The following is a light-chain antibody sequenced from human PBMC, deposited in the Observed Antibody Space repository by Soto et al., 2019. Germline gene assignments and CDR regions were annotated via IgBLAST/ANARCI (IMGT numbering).Light chain of an antibody. J-gene: IGLJ1*01. CDR3: ASWDDSLSGQV. V-gene: IGLV1-47*01. CDR1: SSNIGSNY. CDR2: RTT. Sequence: QSALTQPPSASGTPGQRVTISCSGSSSNIGSNYVYWYQQLPGTAPKLLIYRTTQRPSGVPDRFSGSKSGTSASLAISGLRSEDEADYYCASWDDSLSGQVFGTGTKLTVL.